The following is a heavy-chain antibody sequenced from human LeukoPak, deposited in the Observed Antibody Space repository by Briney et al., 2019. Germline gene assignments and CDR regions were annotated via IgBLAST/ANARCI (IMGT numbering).Heavy chain of an antibody. CDR3: AKDRCSNGIGCYYYYMDV. CDR2: IQNDGSNE. Sequence: QSGRSLRLSCAASGFTFSSYGMHWVRQAPGKGLEWVAYIQNDGSNEQYADSVKGRFSISRDSSKNILYLQMNSLRAEDTAVYYCAKDRCSNGIGCYYYYMDVWGKGTTVTISS. CDR1: GFTFSSYG. V-gene: IGHV3-30*02. J-gene: IGHJ6*03. D-gene: IGHD2-8*01.